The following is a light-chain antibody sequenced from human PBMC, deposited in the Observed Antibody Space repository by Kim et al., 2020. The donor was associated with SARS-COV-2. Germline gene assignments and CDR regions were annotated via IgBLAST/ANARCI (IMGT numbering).Light chain of an antibody. J-gene: IGLJ3*02. CDR1: NIGTKS. Sequence: SYELTQPPSLSVAPGKTATITCGGNNIGTKSVHWSQQKPGQAPILVIFFDSDRPSVIPERFSGSNSGNTAALTISRVEAGDEADYFCQVWDSASDQWVFSGGTKLTVL. V-gene: IGLV3-21*01. CDR2: FDS. CDR3: QVWDSASDQWV.